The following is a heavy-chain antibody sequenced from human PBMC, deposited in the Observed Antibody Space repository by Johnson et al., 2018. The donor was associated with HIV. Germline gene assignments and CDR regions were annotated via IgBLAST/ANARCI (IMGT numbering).Heavy chain of an antibody. D-gene: IGHD2-15*01. V-gene: IGHV3-66*02. CDR3: ARERYGSQAIDAVDS. Sequence: VQLVESGGGLVQPGGSLRLSCAASGFTVSSYFMNWVRQAPGKGLEWVSVIYSGGSTYSADSVRGRFTISRDNSKNTLYLQLNSLRAEDTAVYHCARERYGSQAIDAVDSWGQGTMVTVSS. J-gene: IGHJ3*02. CDR1: GFTVSSYF. CDR2: IYSGGST.